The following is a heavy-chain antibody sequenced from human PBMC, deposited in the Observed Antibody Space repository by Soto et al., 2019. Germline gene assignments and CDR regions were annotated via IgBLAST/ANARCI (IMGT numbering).Heavy chain of an antibody. CDR2: ISYDGSNK. CDR1: GFTFSSYA. V-gene: IGHV3-30-3*01. J-gene: IGHJ6*02. CDR3: ARSSMERGWGYYYYYGRDV. Sequence: QVQLVESGGGVVQPGRSLRLSCAASGFTFSSYAMHWVRQAPGKGLEWVAVISYDGSNKYYADSVKGRFTISRDNSKNTMYLQMNSRRAEDRAVYYCARSSMERGWGYYYYYGRDVWGQGTTVTVSS. D-gene: IGHD3-16*01.